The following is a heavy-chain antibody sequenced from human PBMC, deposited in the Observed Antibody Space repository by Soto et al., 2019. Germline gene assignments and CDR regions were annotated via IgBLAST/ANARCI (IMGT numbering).Heavy chain of an antibody. CDR3: ARDLYCSSTSCYALDYYGMDF. CDR1: GFTFSSYG. CDR2: IWYDGSNK. Sequence: GGSLRLSCAASGFTFSSYGMHWVRQAPGKGLEWVAVIWYDGSNKYYADSVKGRFTISRDNSKNTLYLQMNSLRAEDTAVYYCARDLYCSSTSCYALDYYGMDFWGQGTMVTVSS. V-gene: IGHV3-33*01. J-gene: IGHJ6*02. D-gene: IGHD2-2*01.